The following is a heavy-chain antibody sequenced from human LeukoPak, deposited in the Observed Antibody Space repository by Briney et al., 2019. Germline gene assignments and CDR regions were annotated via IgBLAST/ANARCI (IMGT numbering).Heavy chain of an antibody. CDR1: GYSISSGYY. Sequence: PSETLSLTCAVSGYSISSGYYWSWIRQPPGKGLEWIGEINHSGSTNYNPSLKSRVTISVDTSKNQFSLKLSSVTAADTAVYYCARLDYYGSGSRRKLDYWGQGTLVTVSS. CDR3: ARLDYYGSGSRRKLDY. CDR2: INHSGST. V-gene: IGHV4-34*01. J-gene: IGHJ4*02. D-gene: IGHD3-10*01.